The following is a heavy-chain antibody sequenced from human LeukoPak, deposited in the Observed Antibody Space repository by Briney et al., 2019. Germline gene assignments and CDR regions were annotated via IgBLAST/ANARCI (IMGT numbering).Heavy chain of an antibody. D-gene: IGHD3-9*01. CDR3: AKGPSLRYFDWLPRDP. CDR2: ISYDGSNK. CDR1: GFTFSGYG. V-gene: IGHV3-30*18. J-gene: IGHJ5*02. Sequence: GRSLRLSCAASGFTFSGYGMHWVRQAPGKGLEWVAVISYDGSNKYYADSVKGRFTISRDNSKNTLYLQMNSLRAEDTAVYYCAKGPSLRYFDWLPRDPWGQGTLVTVSS.